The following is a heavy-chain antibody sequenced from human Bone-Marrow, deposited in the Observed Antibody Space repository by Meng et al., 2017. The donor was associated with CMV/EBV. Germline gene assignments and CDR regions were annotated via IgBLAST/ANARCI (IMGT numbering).Heavy chain of an antibody. J-gene: IGHJ4*02. Sequence: LEQPGPGLVTPSAALSLTRRVSGVSICTHYCSGIRQAPGKGLEWIASTHYTARADYSPSLKSRVTVSVDTSDSQLSLKLSSVTTADTAMYYCAERGGGYWGQGTLVTVSS. CDR2: THYTARA. D-gene: IGHD1-1*01. CDR3: AERGGGY. CDR1: GVSICTHY. V-gene: IGHV4-59*11.